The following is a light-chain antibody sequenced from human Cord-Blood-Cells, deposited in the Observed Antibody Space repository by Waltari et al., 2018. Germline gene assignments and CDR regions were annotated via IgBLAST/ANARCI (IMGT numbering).Light chain of an antibody. J-gene: IGKJ1*01. Sequence: DIQLTQSPSTLSASVGYRVTITCRASQSISSWLAWYPQKPGKAPKLLFYKASSLESGVPSRFSGSGSGTEFTLTISSLQPDDFATYYCQQYNSYSWTFGQGTKVEIK. CDR2: KAS. V-gene: IGKV1-5*03. CDR3: QQYNSYSWT. CDR1: QSISSW.